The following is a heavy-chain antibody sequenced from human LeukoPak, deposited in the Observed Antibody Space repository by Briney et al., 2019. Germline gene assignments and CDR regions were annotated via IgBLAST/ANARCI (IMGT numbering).Heavy chain of an antibody. Sequence: GGSLRLSCAASGFTFSSYAMSWVRQAPGKGLEWVSAISGSGGSTYYADSVKGRFTISRDNSKNTLYLQMNSLRAEDTAVYYCAKDADYYDSSGYYFDYWGQGTLVTVSS. V-gene: IGHV3-23*01. J-gene: IGHJ4*02. CDR2: ISGSGGST. CDR1: GFTFSSYA. CDR3: AKDADYYDSSGYYFDY. D-gene: IGHD3-22*01.